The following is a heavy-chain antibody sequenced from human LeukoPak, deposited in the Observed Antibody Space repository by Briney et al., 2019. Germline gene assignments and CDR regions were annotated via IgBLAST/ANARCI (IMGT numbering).Heavy chain of an antibody. CDR1: GFTFSSYG. V-gene: IGHV3-33*08. J-gene: IGHJ5*02. D-gene: IGHD4-17*01. CDR3: ARDMRHDYGDYGWFDP. CDR2: IWYDGSNK. Sequence: PGGSLRLSCAASGFTFSSYGMHWVRQAPGKGLEWVAVIWYDGSNKYYADSVKGRFTISRDNSKNTLYLQMNSLRAEDTAVYYCARDMRHDYGDYGWFDPWGQGTLVTVSS.